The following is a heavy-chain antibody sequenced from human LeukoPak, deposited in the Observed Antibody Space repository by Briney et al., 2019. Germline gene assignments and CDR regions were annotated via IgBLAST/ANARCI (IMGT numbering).Heavy chain of an antibody. CDR3: ARGGGGYCNASSCSQDS. D-gene: IGHD2-15*01. CDR2: IIPIFGTA. CDR1: GGTFSSYA. V-gene: IGHV1-69*05. Sequence: SVKVSCKASGGTFSSYAISWVRQAPGQGLEWMGGIIPIFGTANYAQKFQGRVTITTDESTSTAYMDLSGLKSDDTAVYYCARGGGGYCNASSCSQDSWGQGTLVTVSS. J-gene: IGHJ4*02.